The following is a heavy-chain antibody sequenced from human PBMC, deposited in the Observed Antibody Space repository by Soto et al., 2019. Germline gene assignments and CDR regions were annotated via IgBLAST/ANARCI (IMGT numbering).Heavy chain of an antibody. Sequence: ASVKVSCKASGYTFTGYYMHWVRQAPGQGLEWMGWINPNSGGTNYAQKFQGRVTMTRDTSISTAYMELSRLRSDDTAVYYCARDFPRYSSSSRVRWFDPWGQGXLVTVHS. V-gene: IGHV1-2*02. CDR2: INPNSGGT. J-gene: IGHJ5*02. CDR1: GYTFTGYY. CDR3: ARDFPRYSSSSRVRWFDP. D-gene: IGHD6-6*01.